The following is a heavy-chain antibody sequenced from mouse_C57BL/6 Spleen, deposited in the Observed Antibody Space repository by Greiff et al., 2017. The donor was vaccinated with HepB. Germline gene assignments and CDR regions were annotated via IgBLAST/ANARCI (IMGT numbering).Heavy chain of an antibody. CDR2: ISDGGSYT. Sequence: EVMLVESGGGLVKPGGSLKLSCAASGFTFSSYAMSWVRQTPEKRLEWVATISDGGSYTYYPDNVKGRFTISRDNAKNNLYLQMSHLKSEDTAMYYCARDPSYGNYRGYFDYWGQGTTLTVSS. D-gene: IGHD2-1*01. V-gene: IGHV5-4*01. J-gene: IGHJ2*01. CDR1: GFTFSSYA. CDR3: ARDPSYGNYRGYFDY.